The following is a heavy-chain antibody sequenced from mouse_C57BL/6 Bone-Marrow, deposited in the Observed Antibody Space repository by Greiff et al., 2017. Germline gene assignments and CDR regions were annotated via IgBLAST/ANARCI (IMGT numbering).Heavy chain of an antibody. V-gene: IGHV5-12*01. J-gene: IGHJ4*01. Sequence: DVQLVESGGGLVQPGGSLKLSCAASGFTFSDYYMYWVRQTPEKRLEWVAYISNGGGSTYYPDTVKGRFTISRDNAKNTLYLQMSRLKSEDTAMYYCARHRWLLRDYAMDYWGQGTSVTVSS. CDR3: ARHRWLLRDYAMDY. D-gene: IGHD2-3*01. CDR1: GFTFSDYY. CDR2: ISNGGGST.